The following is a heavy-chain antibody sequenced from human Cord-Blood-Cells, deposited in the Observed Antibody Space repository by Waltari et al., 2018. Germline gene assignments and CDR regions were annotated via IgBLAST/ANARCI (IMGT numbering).Heavy chain of an antibody. J-gene: IGHJ3*02. V-gene: IGHV3-73*01. CDR3: TRQCSSTSCYDAFDI. CDR2: IRSKGKCYAT. D-gene: IGHD2-2*01. CDR1: GGSFSGYY. Sequence: VQLQQWGAGLLKPSETLSLTCAVYGGSFSGYYWSWIRQPPGKGLEWVGRIRSKGKCYATAYAASEKGRFTISRDDSKNTAYLQMNSLKTEDTAVYYCTRQCSSTSCYDAFDIWGQGTMVTVSS.